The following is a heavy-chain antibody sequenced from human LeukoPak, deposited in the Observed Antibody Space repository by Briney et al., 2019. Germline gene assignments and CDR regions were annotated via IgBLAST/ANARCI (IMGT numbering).Heavy chain of an antibody. V-gene: IGHV3-23*01. J-gene: IGHJ4*02. Sequence: GGSLRPSCAVSGFTFSTYALSWVRQAPGKGLEWVSSISGNGGSAYYTDSVKGRFTISRDNSKNTLYLQMNSLRAEDTAVYYCAKDLPTVNTWIYFDYWGQGTLVTVSS. D-gene: IGHD4-17*01. CDR1: GFTFSTYA. CDR2: ISGNGGSA. CDR3: AKDLPTVNTWIYFDY.